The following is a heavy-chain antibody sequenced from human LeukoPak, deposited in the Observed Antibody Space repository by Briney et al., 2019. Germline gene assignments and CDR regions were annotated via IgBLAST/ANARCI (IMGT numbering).Heavy chain of an antibody. V-gene: IGHV4-34*01. CDR2: INHSGST. CDR3: ARDRTSLRYFDY. Sequence: SETLSLTCAVYVGSFSGYHWTWIRQSPGKGLEWIGEINHSGSTKYNPSLKSRVTISADTSKNQFSLKLTSVTAADTAVYYCARDRTSLRYFDYWGQGTLVTVSS. D-gene: IGHD2-2*01. J-gene: IGHJ4*02. CDR1: VGSFSGYH.